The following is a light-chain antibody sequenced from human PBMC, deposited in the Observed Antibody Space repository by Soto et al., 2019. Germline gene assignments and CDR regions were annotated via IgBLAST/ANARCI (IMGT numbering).Light chain of an antibody. CDR1: SSNIGAGYD. J-gene: IGLJ2*01. CDR2: GNS. CDR3: QSYDSSVSKVV. V-gene: IGLV1-40*01. Sequence: QSVLTHPPSVSGAPGQRVTISCTGSSSNIGAGYDVHWYQQLPGTAPKLLIYGNSNRPSGVPDRFSGSKSGTSASLAITGLQAEDEADYYCQSYDSSVSKVVFGGGTKLTVL.